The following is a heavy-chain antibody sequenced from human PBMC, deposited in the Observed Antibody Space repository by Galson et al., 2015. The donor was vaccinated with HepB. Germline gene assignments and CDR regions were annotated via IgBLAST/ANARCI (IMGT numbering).Heavy chain of an antibody. V-gene: IGHV3-11*01. J-gene: IGHJ4*02. CDR3: ASPGGEATGSKSRGCFDC. CDR2: ISASGSRI. D-gene: IGHD3-10*01. CDR1: GITFSEKY. Sequence: SLRLSCAASGITFSEKYMSWIRQAPGKGLEWIAYISASGSRIFYADSVKGRFTISRDNAKNSLDLQMNSLRVENTAVYYCASPGGEATGSKSRGCFDCWGQGTLVTVSS.